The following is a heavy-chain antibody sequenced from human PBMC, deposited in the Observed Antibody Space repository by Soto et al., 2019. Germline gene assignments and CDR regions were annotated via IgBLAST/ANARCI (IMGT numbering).Heavy chain of an antibody. CDR2: IYYSGST. V-gene: IGHV4-31*03. J-gene: IGHJ5*02. CDR3: AREGSSPFNWFDP. CDR1: GGSISSGGYY. Sequence: QVQLQESGPGLVKPSQTLSLTCTVSGGSISSGGYYWSWIRQHPGKGLEWIGYIYYSGSTYYNPSLTSRVTISVDTSKNQFSLKLSSVTAADTAVYYCAREGSSPFNWFDPWGQGTLVTVSS. D-gene: IGHD6-6*01.